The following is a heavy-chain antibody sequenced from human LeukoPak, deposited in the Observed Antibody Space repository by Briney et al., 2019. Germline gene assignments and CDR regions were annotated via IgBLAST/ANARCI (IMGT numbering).Heavy chain of an antibody. CDR3: ARYQVVGATAGTFDY. CDR2: ISAYNGNT. J-gene: IGHJ4*02. V-gene: IGHV1-18*01. D-gene: IGHD1-26*01. CDR1: GYTFTSFG. Sequence: APVKVSCKSSGYTFTSFGFSWVRQAPGQGLEWMGWISAYNGNTNYAQKLQGRVTMTTDTSTSTAYMELGSLRSDDTAVYYCARYQVVGATAGTFDYWGQGTLVTVSS.